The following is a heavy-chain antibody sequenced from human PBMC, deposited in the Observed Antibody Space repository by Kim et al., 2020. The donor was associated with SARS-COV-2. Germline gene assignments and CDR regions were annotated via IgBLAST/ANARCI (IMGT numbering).Heavy chain of an antibody. Sequence: ASVKVSCRTSGYTFSSYGFSWVRQAPGQGLEWMGWIHTKNGDTNYAQKVQGRATMTTDTSARTVYMELRSLVSDDTAVYYCARSDDTLNGYGDCWGQGTL. J-gene: IGHJ4*02. V-gene: IGHV1-18*01. CDR3: ARSDDTLNGYGDC. CDR2: IHTKNGDT. D-gene: IGHD3-9*01. CDR1: GYTFSSYG.